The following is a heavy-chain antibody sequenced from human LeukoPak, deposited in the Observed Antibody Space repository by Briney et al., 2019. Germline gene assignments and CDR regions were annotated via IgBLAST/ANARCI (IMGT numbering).Heavy chain of an antibody. J-gene: IGHJ6*02. CDR1: VYTFTGYY. CDR2: INPNSGGT. Sequence: GASVTVSCTASVYTFTGYYMHWVRQAPGQGPEWMGWINPNSGGTNYAQKFQGRVTMTRDTSISTAYMELSRLRSDDTAVYYCARVDAVAGTYYYYGMDVWGQGTTVTVSS. V-gene: IGHV1-2*02. CDR3: ARVDAVAGTYYYYGMDV. D-gene: IGHD6-19*01.